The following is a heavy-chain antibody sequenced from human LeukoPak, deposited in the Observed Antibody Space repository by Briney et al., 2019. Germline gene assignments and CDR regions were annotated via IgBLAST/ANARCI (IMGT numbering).Heavy chain of an antibody. Sequence: GRSLRLSCAASGFTFSSYAMHWVRQAPGKGLEWVSYISSSGSTIYYADSVKGRFTISRDNAKNSLYLQVNSLRAEDTAVYYCARDQPYGSGSYYNAAFDIWGQGTMVTVSS. V-gene: IGHV3-48*03. D-gene: IGHD3-10*01. CDR3: ARDQPYGSGSYYNAAFDI. J-gene: IGHJ3*02. CDR2: ISSSGSTI. CDR1: GFTFSSYA.